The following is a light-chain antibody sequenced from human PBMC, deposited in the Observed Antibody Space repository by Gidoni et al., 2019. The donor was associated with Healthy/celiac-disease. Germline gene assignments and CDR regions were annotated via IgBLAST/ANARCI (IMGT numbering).Light chain of an antibody. J-gene: IGKJ4*01. Sequence: EIVMIQSPATLSVSPGERATLSCRASQSVSSNLAWYQQKPGQAPRLLIYGASTRATGIPARFSGSGSGTEFTLTISSLQSEDFAVYYCQQYNNWPPLTFXGXTKVEIK. V-gene: IGKV3-15*01. CDR3: QQYNNWPPLT. CDR1: QSVSSN. CDR2: GAS.